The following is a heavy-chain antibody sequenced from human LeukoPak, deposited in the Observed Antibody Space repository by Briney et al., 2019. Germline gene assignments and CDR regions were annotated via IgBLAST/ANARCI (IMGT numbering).Heavy chain of an antibody. J-gene: IGHJ4*02. CDR2: IRYDGSSK. CDR3: ARYSGNYGLYY. D-gene: IGHD4-17*01. CDR1: GFTFSNYV. Sequence: GGSLRLSCAASGFTFSNYVIHWVRQPPGKGLEWVSLIRYDGSSKYYADSVRGRFTISRDNSKNTLYLQMNSLRADDTAVYYCARYSGNYGLYYWGPGTLVTVS. V-gene: IGHV3-30*02.